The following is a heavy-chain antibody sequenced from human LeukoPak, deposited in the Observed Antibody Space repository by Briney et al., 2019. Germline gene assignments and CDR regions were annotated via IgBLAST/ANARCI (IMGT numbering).Heavy chain of an antibody. CDR2: IIPILGVA. J-gene: IGHJ5*02. D-gene: IGHD6-6*01. V-gene: IGHV1-69*04. CDR1: GGTFTIYT. CDR3: ARDSAARPPDWFDP. Sequence: SVKVSFNASGGTFTIYTISWVRQAPGPGLEWMGRIIPILGVANYAKKFQSRVTITADKSTSTAYMELCSLRSEDTAVYYCARDSAARPPDWFDPWGQGTLVTVSS.